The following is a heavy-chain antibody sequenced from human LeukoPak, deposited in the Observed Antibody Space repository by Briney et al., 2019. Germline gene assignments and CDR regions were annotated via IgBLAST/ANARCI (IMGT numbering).Heavy chain of an antibody. CDR2: VFYTGKT. CDR3: ARVFDS. J-gene: IGHJ4*02. V-gene: IGHV4-39*07. CDR1: GGSVSTSDYY. Sequence: SETLSLTCTVSGGSVSTSDYYWGWIRQSPVKGLEWIGDVFYTGKTNYNPSLRGRATISIDTSKNQFSLKLTYVTAADTAVYYCARVFDSWGQGSLVTVSS.